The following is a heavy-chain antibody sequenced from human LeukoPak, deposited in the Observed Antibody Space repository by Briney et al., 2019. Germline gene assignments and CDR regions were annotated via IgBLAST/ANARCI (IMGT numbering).Heavy chain of an antibody. CDR2: IYYSGST. CDR3: ASDLYSTGL. J-gene: IGHJ4*02. Sequence: SETLSLTCTVSGGSISSYYWSWIRQPPGKGLEWIGYIYYSGSTNYSPSLKSRVTISVDTSKNQFSLKLSSVTAADTAVYYCASDLYSTGLWGQGTLVTVSS. V-gene: IGHV4-59*01. D-gene: IGHD6-19*01. CDR1: GGSISSYY.